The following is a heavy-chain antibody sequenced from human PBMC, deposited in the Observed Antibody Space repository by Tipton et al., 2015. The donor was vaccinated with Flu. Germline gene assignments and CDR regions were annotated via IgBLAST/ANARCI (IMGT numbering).Heavy chain of an antibody. CDR1: GGSISSSSHY. V-gene: IGHV4-39*07. J-gene: IGHJ3*02. Sequence: LRLSCTVSGGSISSSSHYWGWIRQPPGKGLEWIGSIYHSGSTYYNPSLKSRVTISVDTSKNQFSLKLGSVTAGDTAVYYCARRDCAGGICYSRVYDAFDIWGQGALVTVSS. CDR3: ARRDCAGGICYSRVYDAFDI. D-gene: IGHD2-8*02. CDR2: IYHSGST.